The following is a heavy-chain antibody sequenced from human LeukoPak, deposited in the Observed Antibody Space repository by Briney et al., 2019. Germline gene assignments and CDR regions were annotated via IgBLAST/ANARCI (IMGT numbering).Heavy chain of an antibody. Sequence: PGGSLRLSCAASGFTFSSYAMSSVRQARGRGVEWGSAISGSGSSTYYADSVKGRFTISRDNSKNTLYLQMNSLGAEDTAVYYCAKAPRDIVVVPAARGYYFDYWGQGTLVTVSS. J-gene: IGHJ4*02. CDR2: ISGSGSST. CDR3: AKAPRDIVVVPAARGYYFDY. CDR1: GFTFSSYA. V-gene: IGHV3-23*01. D-gene: IGHD2-2*01.